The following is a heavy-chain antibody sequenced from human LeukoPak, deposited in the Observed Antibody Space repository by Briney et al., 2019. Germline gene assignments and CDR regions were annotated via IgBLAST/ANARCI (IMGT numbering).Heavy chain of an antibody. CDR2: INPNSGGT. J-gene: IGHJ4*02. CDR1: GYTFTGYY. Sequence: ASVKVSCKASGYTFTGYYMHWVRQAPGQGLEWMGWINPNSGGTNYARKFQGRVTMTRDTSISTAYMELSRLRSDDTAVYYCARGVRWLPMWGYWGQGTLVTVSS. V-gene: IGHV1-2*02. CDR3: ARGVRWLPMWGY. D-gene: IGHD5-24*01.